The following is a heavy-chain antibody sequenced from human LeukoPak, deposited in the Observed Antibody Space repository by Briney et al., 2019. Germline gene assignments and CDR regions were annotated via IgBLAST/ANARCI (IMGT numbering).Heavy chain of an antibody. V-gene: IGHV3-30-3*01. CDR2: IRHDGTTI. J-gene: IGHJ5*02. Sequence: GGSLRLSCSASGFPFSLYSMHWVRQAPGKGPDWVAVIRHDGTTIHYAEAVKGRFTIFRDNSQNKLYLEMNNLRTEDTAMYYCARIGYGFTYGGGLDPWGQGTLVTVSS. CDR1: GFPFSLYS. D-gene: IGHD2-15*01. CDR3: ARIGYGFTYGGGLDP.